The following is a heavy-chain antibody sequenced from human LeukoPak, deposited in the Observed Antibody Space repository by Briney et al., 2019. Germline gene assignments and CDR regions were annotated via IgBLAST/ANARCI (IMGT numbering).Heavy chain of an antibody. V-gene: IGHV3-30-3*01. CDR2: ISYDGSNK. Sequence: GGSLRLSCAASGFTFSSYAMHWVRQAPGKGLEWVAVISYDGSNKYYADSVKGRFTISRDNSKNTMYLQMNSLRAEDTAVYYCAREKYCSGGSCYRTYFDYWGQGTLVTVSS. J-gene: IGHJ4*02. D-gene: IGHD2-15*01. CDR1: GFTFSSYA. CDR3: AREKYCSGGSCYRTYFDY.